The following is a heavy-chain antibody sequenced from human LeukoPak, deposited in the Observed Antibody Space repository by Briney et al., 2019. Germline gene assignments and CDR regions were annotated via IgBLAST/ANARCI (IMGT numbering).Heavy chain of an antibody. D-gene: IGHD1-1*01. CDR1: GFTFSSYA. Sequence: PGGSLRLSCAASGFTFSSYAMSWVRQAPGKGLEWVSVISDSGGSAYYADSVKGRLTMSRDNSKNTLYLQMNSLRAEDTAVYYCAKLMTTHRRYFDYWGQGTLVTVSS. CDR2: ISDSGGSA. J-gene: IGHJ4*02. V-gene: IGHV3-23*01. CDR3: AKLMTTHRRYFDY.